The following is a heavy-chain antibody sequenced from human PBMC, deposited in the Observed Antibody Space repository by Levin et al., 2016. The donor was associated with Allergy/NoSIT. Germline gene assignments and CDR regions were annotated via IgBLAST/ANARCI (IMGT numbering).Heavy chain of an antibody. CDR3: TTGDFRF. V-gene: IGHV3-30-3*01. CDR2: LSSDGSSG. Sequence: GGSLRLSCAASGFTFRNYVMHWVRQPPGKGLEWVAVLSSDGSSGFYTDPVQGRFTISRDNSKNMLYLQMSSLTPEDTAIYYCTTGDFRFWGQGALVTVSS. J-gene: IGHJ4*02. D-gene: IGHD1-1*01. CDR1: GFTFRNYV.